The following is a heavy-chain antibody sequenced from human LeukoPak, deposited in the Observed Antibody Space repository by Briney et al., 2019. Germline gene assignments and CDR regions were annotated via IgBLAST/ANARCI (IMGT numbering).Heavy chain of an antibody. CDR2: IRYDGSNK. Sequence: GGSLRLSCAASGFTFSSYGMHWVRQAPGKGLEWVAFIRYDGSNKYYADSVKGRFTISRDNSKNTLYLQMNSLRAEDTAVYYCAKDRPPPYYGSAWDDYWGQGTLVTVSS. D-gene: IGHD3-10*01. J-gene: IGHJ4*02. CDR1: GFTFSSYG. V-gene: IGHV3-30*02. CDR3: AKDRPPPYYGSAWDDY.